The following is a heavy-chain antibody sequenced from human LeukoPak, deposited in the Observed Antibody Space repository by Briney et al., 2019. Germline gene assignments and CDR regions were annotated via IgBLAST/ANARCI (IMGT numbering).Heavy chain of an antibody. CDR2: IKYDGSEK. CDR1: GFVFSGYW. V-gene: IGHV3-7*01. Sequence: GGSLRLSCAASGFVFSGYWMSWVRQAPGTGLEWVANIKYDGSEKYYVDSVKGRFTISRDNAKNSLYLQMNSLRAEDTAVYYCAKDAQRGFDYSNSLEHWGRGSLVTVSS. CDR3: AKDAQRGFDYSNSLEH. D-gene: IGHD4-11*01. J-gene: IGHJ4*02.